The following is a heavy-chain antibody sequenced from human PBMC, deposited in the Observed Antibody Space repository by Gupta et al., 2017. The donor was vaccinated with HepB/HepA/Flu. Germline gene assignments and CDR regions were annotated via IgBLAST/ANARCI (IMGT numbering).Heavy chain of an antibody. J-gene: IGHJ4*02. CDR2: MSGSGDIT. CDR3: AKEPPGWIDY. Sequence: EVQLLESGGDLVQPGGSLRLSCAASGFTFSRYAMSWVRQAPGKGLEWVSGMSGSGDITYYADSVKGRFTISRDNFKNTLFLQMNSLRADDTAVYYCAKEPPGWIDYWGQGTLVTVSS. CDR1: GFTFSRYA. V-gene: IGHV3-23*01. D-gene: IGHD1-14*01.